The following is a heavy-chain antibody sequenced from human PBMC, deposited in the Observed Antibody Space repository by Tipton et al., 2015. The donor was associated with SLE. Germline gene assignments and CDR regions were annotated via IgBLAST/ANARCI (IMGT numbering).Heavy chain of an antibody. V-gene: IGHV3-11*01. J-gene: IGHJ3*02. Sequence: SLRLSCAASGFTFSDYYMSWIRQAPGKGLEWVSYISSSGSTIYYADSVKGRFTISRDNAKNSLYLQMNSLRAEDTAVYYCARGGEGIRGNYDYIWGTRGHAFDIWGQGTMVTVSS. CDR2: ISSSGSTI. CDR3: ARGGEGIRGNYDYIWGTRGHAFDI. CDR1: GFTFSDYY. D-gene: IGHD3-16*01.